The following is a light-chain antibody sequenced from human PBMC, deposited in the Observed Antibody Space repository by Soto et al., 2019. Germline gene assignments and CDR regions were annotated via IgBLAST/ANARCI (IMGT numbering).Light chain of an antibody. CDR3: SSYTSSSTPLYV. CDR1: SSDVGGYNY. Sequence: QSALTQPASVSGSPGQSITISCTGTSSDVGGYNYVSWYQQHPGKATKLMIYDVSNRPSGVSNSFSGSKSGNTASLTISGLQAEDEADYYCSSYTSSSTPLYVFGTGTKVTVL. J-gene: IGLJ1*01. V-gene: IGLV2-14*01. CDR2: DVS.